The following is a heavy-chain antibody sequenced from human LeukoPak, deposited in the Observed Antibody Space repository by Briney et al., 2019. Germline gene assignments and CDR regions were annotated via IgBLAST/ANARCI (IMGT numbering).Heavy chain of an antibody. J-gene: IGHJ4*02. Sequence: SETLSLTCAVSGGSISSSNWWSWVRQPPGKGLEWIGEIYHSGSTNYNPPLKSRVTISVDKSKNQFSLKLSSVTAADTAVYYCARDLSAGYCSSTSCPFYYWGQGTLVTVSS. D-gene: IGHD2-2*01. CDR2: IYHSGST. CDR3: ARDLSAGYCSSTSCPFYY. CDR1: GGSISSSNW. V-gene: IGHV4-4*02.